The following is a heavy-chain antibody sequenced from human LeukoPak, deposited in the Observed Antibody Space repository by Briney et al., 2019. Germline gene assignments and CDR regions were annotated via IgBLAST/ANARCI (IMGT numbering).Heavy chain of an antibody. V-gene: IGHV3-11*04. CDR2: ISSSGSTI. CDR1: GFTFSDYY. D-gene: IGHD6-19*01. J-gene: IGHJ6*03. Sequence: PGGSLRLSCAASGFTFSDYYMSWIRQAPGKGLEWVSYISSSGSTIYYADSVKGRFTISGDNAKNSLYLQMNSLRAEDTAVYYCASASSGFVTDYYYYYMDVWGKGTTVTVSS. CDR3: ASASSGFVTDYYYYYMDV.